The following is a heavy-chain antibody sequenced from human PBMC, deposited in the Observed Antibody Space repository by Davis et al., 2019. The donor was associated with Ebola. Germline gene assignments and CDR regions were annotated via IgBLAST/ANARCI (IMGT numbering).Heavy chain of an antibody. Sequence: GGSLRLSCAASGFTFSSYSMNWVRQAPGKGLEWVSYISSSSSTIYYADSVKGRFTISRDNAKNSLYLQMNSLRAEDTAVYYCARESSLWGYYFDYWGQGTLVTVSS. CDR2: ISSSSSTI. V-gene: IGHV3-48*04. CDR3: ARESSLWGYYFDY. J-gene: IGHJ4*02. CDR1: GFTFSSYS. D-gene: IGHD5-18*01.